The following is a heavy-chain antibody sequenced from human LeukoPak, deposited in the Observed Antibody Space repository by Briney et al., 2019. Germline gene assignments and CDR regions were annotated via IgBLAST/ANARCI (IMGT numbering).Heavy chain of an antibody. CDR1: GFTFSSYW. CDR3: ARDRGDTSGWPIIDY. CDR2: IKQDGSEK. V-gene: IGHV3-7*01. D-gene: IGHD6-19*01. Sequence: PGGSLRLSCAASGFTFSSYWMSWVRQAPGKGLEWVANIKQDGSEKYYVDSVKGRFTISRDNAKNSLFLQMNSLRAEDTAVYYCARDRGDTSGWPIIDYWGQGTLVTVSS. J-gene: IGHJ4*02.